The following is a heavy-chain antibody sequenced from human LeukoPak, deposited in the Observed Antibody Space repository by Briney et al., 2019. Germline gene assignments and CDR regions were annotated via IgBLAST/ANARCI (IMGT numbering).Heavy chain of an antibody. V-gene: IGHV4-4*02. J-gene: IGHJ4*02. Sequence: SETLSLTCAVSGGSILTTNWWSWVRQPPGKGLEWIGEVHLSGTSNYNPSLKSRVSMSIDKSKNQLSLKLTSVTAADTAMYYCARESGAFSSFGFWGQGTLVTVSS. CDR2: VHLSGTS. CDR3: ARESGAFSSFGF. CDR1: GGSILTTNW. D-gene: IGHD1-26*01.